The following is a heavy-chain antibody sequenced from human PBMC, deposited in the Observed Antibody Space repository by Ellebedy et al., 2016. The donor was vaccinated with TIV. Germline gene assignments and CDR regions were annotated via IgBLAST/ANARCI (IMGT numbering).Heavy chain of an antibody. CDR3: ARMGRVGDLRSDAVDV. J-gene: IGHJ3*01. V-gene: IGHV2-70*04. CDR1: GFSLSTTGMR. D-gene: IGHD3-16*01. Sequence: SGPTLVXPTQTLTLTCTFSGFSLSTTGMRVSWIRPPPGKALEWLALIDWDDDQFYSASLKTRLTISKDTSKNQVVLTMTNMDPVDSGTYYCARMGRVGDLRSDAVDVWGQGTMVTVSS. CDR2: IDWDDDQ.